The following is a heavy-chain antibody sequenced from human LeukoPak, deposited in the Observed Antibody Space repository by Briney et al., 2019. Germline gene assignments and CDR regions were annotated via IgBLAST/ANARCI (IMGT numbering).Heavy chain of an antibody. J-gene: IGHJ4*02. V-gene: IGHV3-15*01. CDR3: TTDSGSSFDY. D-gene: IGHD1-26*01. Sequence: PGGSLRLSCAASGFTFSIYAMQWVRQAPGKGLEWVGRIKSKTDGGTTDYAAPVKGRFTISRDDSKNTLYLQMNSLKTEDTAVYYCTTDSGSSFDYWGQGTLVTVSS. CDR1: GFTFSIYA. CDR2: IKSKTDGGTT.